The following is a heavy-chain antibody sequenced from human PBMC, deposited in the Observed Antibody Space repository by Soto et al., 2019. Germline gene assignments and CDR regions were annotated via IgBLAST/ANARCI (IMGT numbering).Heavy chain of an antibody. V-gene: IGHV4-61*01. J-gene: IGHJ6*02. CDR1: GVSVSNRTYY. CDR2: LYYGGT. Sequence: SETLSLTCEVSGVSVSNRTYYWTWILQPPGKGLEWIWFLYYGGTNYNPSFHNRLTIALDTSTNKISLNLSSVTAADTAVYYCVRELALAASPDDEYYYYALDVWGQGTTVNVSS. CDR3: VRELALAASPDDEYYYYALDV. D-gene: IGHD2-15*01.